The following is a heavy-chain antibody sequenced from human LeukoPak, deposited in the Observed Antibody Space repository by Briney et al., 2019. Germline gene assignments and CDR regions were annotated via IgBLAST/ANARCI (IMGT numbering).Heavy chain of an antibody. J-gene: IGHJ4*02. D-gene: IGHD1-26*01. CDR3: AKGELILDY. CDR2: IRDTSGGT. CDR1: GFTFSSYA. V-gene: IGHV3-23*01. Sequence: GGSLRLSCAASGFTFSSYAMTWIRQAPGKGLEWVSAIRDTSGGTYYADSVKGRFTISRDNSKKMVYLQMNNLRAEDTAVYYCAKGELILDYWGQGTLVTVSS.